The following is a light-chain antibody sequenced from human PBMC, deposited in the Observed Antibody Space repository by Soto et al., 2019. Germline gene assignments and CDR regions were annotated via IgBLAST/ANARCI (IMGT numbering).Light chain of an antibody. J-gene: IGKJ2*01. Sequence: EIVMTQSPATLSVSPGERATLSCRASQSVGSTLAWYQQKLGQAPRLLIYGASTRATGVPARFSGSGSGTEFTLAISGLQSDDFAFYYCEHYNNWPGTFGQGTKLEIK. CDR2: GAS. CDR3: EHYNNWPGT. CDR1: QSVGST. V-gene: IGKV3-15*01.